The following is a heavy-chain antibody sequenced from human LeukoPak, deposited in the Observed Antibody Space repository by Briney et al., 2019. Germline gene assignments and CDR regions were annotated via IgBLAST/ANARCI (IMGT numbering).Heavy chain of an antibody. D-gene: IGHD3-10*01. V-gene: IGHV4-59*08. CDR1: GGSISSYC. CDR3: ARRRVPNYYGSGSLFGGYYGMDV. J-gene: IGHJ6*02. CDR2: IYYSGST. Sequence: SETLSLTCTVSGGSISSYCWSWIRQPPGKGLEWIGYIYYSGSTNYNPSLKSRVTISVDTSKNQFSLKLSSVTAADTAVYYCARRRVPNYYGSGSLFGGYYGMDVWGQGTTVTVSS.